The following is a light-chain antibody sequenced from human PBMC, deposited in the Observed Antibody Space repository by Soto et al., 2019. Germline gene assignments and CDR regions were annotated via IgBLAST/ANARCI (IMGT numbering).Light chain of an antibody. CDR2: KAS. CDR3: QHYNSYSEA. CDR1: QSIGSW. V-gene: IGKV1-5*03. J-gene: IGKJ1*01. Sequence: DIQMTPSPSTLSASVGDRVTITCRASQSIGSWLASYQQKPGKDPDLLIYKASTLKSGVPSRFSGSGSGTEFTLTISSLQPDDFATYYCQHYNSYSEAFGQGTKVDIK.